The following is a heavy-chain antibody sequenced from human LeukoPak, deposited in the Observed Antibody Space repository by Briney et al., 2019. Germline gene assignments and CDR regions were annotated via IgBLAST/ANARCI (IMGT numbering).Heavy chain of an antibody. Sequence: GGSLRLSCAASGFTFSSYAMSWVRQAPGKGLEWVSAISGSGGSTYYADSVKGRFTISRDNSKNTLYLQMNSLRAEDTAVYYCAKGVADNYYDSSGYPTAYWGQGTLVTVSS. D-gene: IGHD3-22*01. V-gene: IGHV3-23*01. J-gene: IGHJ4*02. CDR3: AKGVADNYYDSSGYPTAY. CDR1: GFTFSSYA. CDR2: ISGSGGST.